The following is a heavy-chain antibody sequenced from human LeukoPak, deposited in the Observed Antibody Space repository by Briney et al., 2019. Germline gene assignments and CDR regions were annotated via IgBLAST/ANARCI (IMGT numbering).Heavy chain of an antibody. CDR2: INPHSGGT. V-gene: IGHV1-2*06. CDR3: ARELRGGITVTTANAFDI. Sequence: ASVKVSCKASGYTFTGYYMHWVRQAPGQGLEWMGRINPHSGGTNYAQKFQGRVTMTRDTSISTAYMELSRLRSDDTAVYYCARELRGGITVTTANAFDIWGQGTMVTVSS. J-gene: IGHJ3*02. CDR1: GYTFTGYY. D-gene: IGHD4-17*01.